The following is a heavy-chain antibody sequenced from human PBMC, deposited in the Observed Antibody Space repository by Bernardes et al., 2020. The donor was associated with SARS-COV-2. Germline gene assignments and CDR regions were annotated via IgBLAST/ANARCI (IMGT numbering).Heavy chain of an antibody. D-gene: IGHD1-26*01. CDR2: ISGSGGTT. CDR3: AKGSWDWGY. V-gene: IGHV3-23*01. Sequence: GGSLRLSCAASGFTFSTYAMTWVRQAPGKGLEWVSSISGSGGTTYYADSVKGRFIISRDNSKNTVDLQLNSLTVEDTAVYYCAKGSWDWGYWGQGTLVTVSS. CDR1: GFTFSTYA. J-gene: IGHJ4*02.